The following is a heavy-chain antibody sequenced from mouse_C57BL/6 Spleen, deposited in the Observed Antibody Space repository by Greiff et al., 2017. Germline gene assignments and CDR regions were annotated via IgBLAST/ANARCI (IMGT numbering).Heavy chain of an antibody. CDR3: TRRNPWFAY. D-gene: IGHD2-1*01. J-gene: IGHJ3*01. CDR2: IDPETGGT. Sequence: VQVVESGAELVRPGASVTLSCKASGYTFTDYEMHWVKQTPVHGLEWIGAIDPETGGTAYNQKFKGKAILTADKSSSTAYMELRSLTSEDSAVYYCTRRNPWFAYWGQGTLVTVSA. V-gene: IGHV1-15*01. CDR1: GYTFTDYE.